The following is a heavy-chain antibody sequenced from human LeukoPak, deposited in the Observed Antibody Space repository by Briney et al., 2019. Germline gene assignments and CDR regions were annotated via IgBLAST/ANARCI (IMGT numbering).Heavy chain of an antibody. CDR3: ARGLRFLEWLEGYWFDP. D-gene: IGHD3-3*01. CDR1: GYTFTSYY. CDR2: INPSGGST. J-gene: IGHJ5*02. Sequence: ASVKVSCKASGYTFTSYYMHWVRQAPGQGLEWMGIINPSGGSTSYAQKFQGRVTITRNTSISTAYMELSSLRSEDTAVYYCARGLRFLEWLEGYWFDPWGQGTLVTVSS. V-gene: IGHV1-46*01.